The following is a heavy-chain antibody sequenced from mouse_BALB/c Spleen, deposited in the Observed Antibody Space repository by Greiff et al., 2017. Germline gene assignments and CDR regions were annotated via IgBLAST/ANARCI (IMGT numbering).Heavy chain of an antibody. D-gene: IGHD1-1*01. V-gene: IGHV1-55*01. CDR1: GYNFTSYW. CDR2: IYPGSGST. J-gene: IGHJ3*01. Sequence: QVQLQQPGAELVKPGTSVKLSCKASGYNFTSYWINWVKLRPGQGLEWIGDIYPGSGSTNYNEKFKSKATLTVDTSSSTAYMQLSSLASEDSALYYCARGYYGTPFAYWGQGTLVTVSA. CDR3: ARGYYGTPFAY.